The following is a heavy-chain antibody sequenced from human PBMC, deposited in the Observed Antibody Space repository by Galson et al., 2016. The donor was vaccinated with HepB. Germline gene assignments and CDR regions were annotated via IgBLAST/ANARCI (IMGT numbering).Heavy chain of an antibody. CDR1: SGSISSRNW. V-gene: IGHV4-4*02. D-gene: IGHD6-19*01. Sequence: ETLSLTCAVSSGSISSRNWWSWVRQPPGEGLEWIGEIYHSGSTNYNPPLKSRVTISVDKSKNQFSLKLSSVTAADTAVYYCARSGQWLGTLFDPWGQGTLVTVSS. CDR2: IYHSGST. CDR3: ARSGQWLGTLFDP. J-gene: IGHJ5*02.